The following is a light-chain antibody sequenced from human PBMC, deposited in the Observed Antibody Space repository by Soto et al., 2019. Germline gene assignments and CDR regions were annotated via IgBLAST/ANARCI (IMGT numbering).Light chain of an antibody. CDR1: SSNIGNNY. V-gene: IGLV1-51*01. J-gene: IGLJ2*01. CDR2: DNN. CDR3: ATWDSSLSAGR. Sequence: QSALTQPPSVSAAPGQKVTISCSGSSSNIGNNYVSWYQQVPGTAPKVLIYDNNKRPSGIPDRFSGSKSGTSATLGITGLQTGDEADYYCATWDSSLSAGRFGGGTKLTVL.